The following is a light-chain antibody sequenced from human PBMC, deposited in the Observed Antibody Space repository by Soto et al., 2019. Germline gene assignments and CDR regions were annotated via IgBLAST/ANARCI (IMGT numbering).Light chain of an antibody. V-gene: IGKV1-8*01. J-gene: IGKJ1*01. CDR2: AAS. CDR1: QGISSY. CDR3: QQYYSYPPT. Sequence: AIRMTQSPSSLSASTGARVTITCRASQGISSYLAWYQQKPGKAPKLLIYAASTLQSGVPSRFSGSGSGTDFTLTISCLQSADFATYYCQQYYSYPPTFGQGTKVDIK.